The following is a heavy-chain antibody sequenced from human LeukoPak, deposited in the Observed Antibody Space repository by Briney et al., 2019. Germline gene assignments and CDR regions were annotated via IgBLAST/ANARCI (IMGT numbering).Heavy chain of an antibody. CDR1: GGSISSGSYY. D-gene: IGHD3-10*01. J-gene: IGHJ4*02. Sequence: SETLSLTCTVSGGSISSGSYYWSWIRQPAGKGLEWIGRIYTSGSTNYNPSLKSRVTISVDTSKNQFSLKLSSVTAADTAVYYCARVVWFGEPTGPFDYWGQGTLVTVSS. CDR2: IYTSGST. V-gene: IGHV4-61*02. CDR3: ARVVWFGEPTGPFDY.